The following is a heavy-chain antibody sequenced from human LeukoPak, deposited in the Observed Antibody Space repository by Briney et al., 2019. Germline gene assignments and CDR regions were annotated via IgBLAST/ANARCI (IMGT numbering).Heavy chain of an antibody. D-gene: IGHD1-7*01. CDR2: TYYRSKWYN. CDR1: GDTVSSTSAA. J-gene: IGHJ5*02. CDR3: ERVGDLGLRYGWLLP. Sequence: SQTLSLTCAISGDTVSSTSAAWNWIRQSPSRGLEWLGRTYYRSKWYNDYAVSVKSRITINSDTSKNQFSLQLNSVTPEDTAECYCERVGDLGLRYGWLLPWGQGTLVTVSS. V-gene: IGHV6-1*01.